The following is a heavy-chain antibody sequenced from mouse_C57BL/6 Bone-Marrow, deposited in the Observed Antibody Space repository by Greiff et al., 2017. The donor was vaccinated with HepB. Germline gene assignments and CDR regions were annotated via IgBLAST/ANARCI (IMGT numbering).Heavy chain of an antibody. CDR2: IDPSDSYT. CDR3: ASWVYYGNFYAMDY. Sequence: VQLQQPGAELVMPGASVKLSCKASGYTFTSYWMHWVKQRPGQGLEWIGEIDPSDSYTNYNQKFKGKSTLTVDKSSSTAYMQLSSLTSEDSAVYYCASWVYYGNFYAMDYWGQGTSVTVSS. J-gene: IGHJ4*01. CDR1: GYTFTSYW. V-gene: IGHV1-69*01. D-gene: IGHD2-1*01.